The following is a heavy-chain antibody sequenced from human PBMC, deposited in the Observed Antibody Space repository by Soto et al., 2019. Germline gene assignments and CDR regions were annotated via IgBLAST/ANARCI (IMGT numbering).Heavy chain of an antibody. V-gene: IGHV4-39*01. CDR1: GGSISSSSYY. Sequence: QLQLQESGPGLVKPSETLSLTCTVSGGSISSSSYYWGWIRQPPGKGLEWIGSIYYSGSTYYNPSLTGRVSLSVDTSTNQFPLKLRSVTAADTAVYYCARTRAVWFDPWGQGTLVTVSS. CDR3: ARTRAVWFDP. J-gene: IGHJ5*02. CDR2: IYYSGST. D-gene: IGHD6-19*01.